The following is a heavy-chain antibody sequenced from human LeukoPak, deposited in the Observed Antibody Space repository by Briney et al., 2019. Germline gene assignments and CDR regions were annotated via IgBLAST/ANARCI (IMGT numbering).Heavy chain of an antibody. CDR2: IIVGSGKT. V-gene: IGHV1-58*01. CDR1: GFSFSGSA. D-gene: IGHD3-10*01. J-gene: IGHJ4*02. Sequence: TSVKVSCKTSGFSFSGSAVQWARQARGQGLEWLGWIIVGSGKTQSLKKLQERITLTRDMSTNTAYMELSGLTPEDTAVYYCATDSTPLVRGLIIAFAYWGQGTQVTVSS. CDR3: ATDSTPLVRGLIIAFAY.